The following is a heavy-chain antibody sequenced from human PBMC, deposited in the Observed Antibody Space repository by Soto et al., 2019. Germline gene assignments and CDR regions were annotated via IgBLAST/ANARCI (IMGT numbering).Heavy chain of an antibody. Sequence: QVQLVQSGAEVKKPGASVKVSCKASGYTFTSYGISWVRQAPGQGLEWMGWISAYNGNTNYAQKLQGRVTMTTNTSTSTAYRELRSLRSDDTAVYYCARDYVWGSYRPRGGMDVWGQGTTVTVSS. CDR2: ISAYNGNT. CDR3: ARDYVWGSYRPRGGMDV. CDR1: GYTFTSYG. V-gene: IGHV1-18*01. D-gene: IGHD3-16*02. J-gene: IGHJ6*02.